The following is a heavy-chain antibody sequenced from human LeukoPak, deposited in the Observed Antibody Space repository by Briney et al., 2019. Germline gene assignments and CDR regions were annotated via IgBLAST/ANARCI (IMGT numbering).Heavy chain of an antibody. CDR3: ARWGGPFDY. Sequence: SETLSLTCAVYGGSFSGYYWSWIRQPPGKGLEWIGEINHSGSTNYNPSLKSRVTISVDTSKDQFSLKLSSVTAADTAVYYCARWGGPFDYWGRGTLVTVSS. CDR1: GGSFSGYY. D-gene: IGHD3-3*01. CDR2: INHSGST. V-gene: IGHV4-34*01. J-gene: IGHJ4*02.